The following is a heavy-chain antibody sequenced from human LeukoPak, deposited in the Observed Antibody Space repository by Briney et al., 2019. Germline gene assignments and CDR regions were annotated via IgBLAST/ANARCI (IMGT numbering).Heavy chain of an antibody. Sequence: SETLSLTCTVSGGSISSFYWSWIRQPAGKGLEWIGLISISGSTNYSPSLNSRVTMSVDTSKKQFSLKLTSVTAADTAVYYCARPHRYSSSSGPLGAFDIWGQGTMVTVSS. J-gene: IGHJ3*02. CDR1: GGSISSFY. CDR2: ISISGST. V-gene: IGHV4-4*07. CDR3: ARPHRYSSSSGPLGAFDI. D-gene: IGHD6-6*01.